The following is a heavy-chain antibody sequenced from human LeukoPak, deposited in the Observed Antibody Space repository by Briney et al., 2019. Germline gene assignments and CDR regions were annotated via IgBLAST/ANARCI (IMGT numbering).Heavy chain of an antibody. V-gene: IGHV1-18*01. D-gene: IGHD3-10*01. J-gene: IGHJ5*02. CDR2: ISPNNGKT. CDR3: ARALIYNWFDP. CDR1: GYTFTSYG. Sequence: ASVRVSCKTSGYTFTSYGITWVRQAPGQGLEWMAYISPNNGKTNYARNLQGRVTMTTDASTSTAYLELRSLISDDTAVYYCARALIYNWFDPWGQGTLVTVSS.